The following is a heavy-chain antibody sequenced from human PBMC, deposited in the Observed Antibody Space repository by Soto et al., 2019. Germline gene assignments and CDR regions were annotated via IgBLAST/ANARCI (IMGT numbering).Heavy chain of an antibody. V-gene: IGHV4-39*01. CDR3: ARQRNFYYGMDV. CDR1: GGSISSSSYY. Sequence: QLQLQESGPGLVKPSETLSLTCTVSGGSISSSSYYWGWIRQPPGKGLEWIGNIYYSGSTFYNPSLQSRVTISVDTSKNHFSLKLRSVTAADTAVYYCARQRNFYYGMDVWGQGTTVTVSS. CDR2: IYYSGST. J-gene: IGHJ6*02.